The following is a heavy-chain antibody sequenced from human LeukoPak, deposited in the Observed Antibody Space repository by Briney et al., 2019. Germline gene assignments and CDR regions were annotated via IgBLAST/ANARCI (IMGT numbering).Heavy chain of an antibody. CDR3: ANSGSYSSFSYYYGMDV. V-gene: IGHV1-69*04. CDR1: GGTFSSYA. Sequence: ASVRVSCKASGGTFSSYAISWVRQAPGQGLEWMGRIIPILGIANYAQKFQGRVTITADKSMSTAYMELSSLRSEDTAVYYCANSGSYSSFSYYYGMDVWGQGTTVTVSS. J-gene: IGHJ6*02. CDR2: IIPILGIA. D-gene: IGHD1-26*01.